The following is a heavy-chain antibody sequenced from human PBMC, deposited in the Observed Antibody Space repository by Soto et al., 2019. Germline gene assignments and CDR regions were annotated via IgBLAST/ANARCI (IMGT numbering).Heavy chain of an antibody. CDR2: ISRSSDHM. Sequence: PGGSLRLSCAASGFIFSTYSMNWVRQTPGKGLEWVSSISRSSDHMYYADSVRGRFTISRDNAKNTLYLQMNSLRAEDTAVYYCARGYSSSPSAEYFQHWGQGTLVTVSS. V-gene: IGHV3-21*01. CDR1: GFIFSTYS. CDR3: ARGYSSSPSAEYFQH. J-gene: IGHJ1*01. D-gene: IGHD6-13*01.